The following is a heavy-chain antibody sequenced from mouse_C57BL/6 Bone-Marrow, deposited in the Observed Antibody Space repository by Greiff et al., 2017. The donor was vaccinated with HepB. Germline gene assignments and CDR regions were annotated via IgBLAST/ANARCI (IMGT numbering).Heavy chain of an antibody. CDR2: ISYDGSN. J-gene: IGHJ2*01. CDR1: GYSITSGYY. Sequence: ESGPGLVKPSQSLSLTCSVTGYSITSGYYWNWIRQFPGNKLEWMGYISYDGSNNYNPSLKNRISITRDTSKNQFFLKLNSVTTEDTATYYCAREVTTNDYWGQGTTLTVSS. D-gene: IGHD2-2*01. CDR3: AREVTTNDY. V-gene: IGHV3-6*01.